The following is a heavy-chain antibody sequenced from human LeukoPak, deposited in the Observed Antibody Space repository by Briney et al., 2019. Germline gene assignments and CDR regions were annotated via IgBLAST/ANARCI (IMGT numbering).Heavy chain of an antibody. Sequence: SETLSLTCTVSGGSISSSSYYWGWIRQPPGKGLEWIGSIYYSGSTYYNPSLKSRVTISVDTSKNQFSLKLSSVTAADTAVYYCASAPTNVWFDPWGQGTLVTVSS. CDR2: IYYSGST. CDR3: ASAPTNVWFDP. V-gene: IGHV4-39*01. J-gene: IGHJ5*02. CDR1: GGSISSSSYY. D-gene: IGHD2-8*01.